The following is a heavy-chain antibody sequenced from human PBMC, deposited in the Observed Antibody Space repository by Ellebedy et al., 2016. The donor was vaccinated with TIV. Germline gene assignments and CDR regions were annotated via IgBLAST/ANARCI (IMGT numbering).Heavy chain of an antibody. V-gene: IGHV3-7*01. CDR2: IYQDGSEK. Sequence: GESLKISCAASGFTFRSYWMSWVRQAPGKGLEWVANIYQDGSEKYYVDSVKGRFTISGDNAKNSLYLQMNSLRVKDTAVYYCARRGSYGDYAVQINNWFDRWGQGTLVTVYS. J-gene: IGHJ5*02. CDR1: GFTFRSYW. CDR3: ARRGSYGDYAVQINNWFDR. D-gene: IGHD3-16*01.